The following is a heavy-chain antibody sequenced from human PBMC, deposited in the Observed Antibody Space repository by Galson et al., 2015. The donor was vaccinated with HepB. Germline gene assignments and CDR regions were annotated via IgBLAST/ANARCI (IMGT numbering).Heavy chain of an antibody. J-gene: IGHJ4*02. Sequence: TLSLTCTVSGASVSTYYWSWIRQSPGKGLEYIGYIYYSGNTNYNPSLQSRVTISVDTSKNQFSLTLTSVTAADTAVYFCARDEGGGALDYWGQGILVAVSS. CDR3: ARDEGGGALDY. D-gene: IGHD3-16*01. CDR2: IYYSGNT. CDR1: GASVSTYY. V-gene: IGHV4-59*02.